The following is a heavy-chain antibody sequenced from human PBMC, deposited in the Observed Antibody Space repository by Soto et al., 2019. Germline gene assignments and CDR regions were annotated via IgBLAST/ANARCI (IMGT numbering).Heavy chain of an antibody. CDR3: ARIFAPAGTAYYYYGMDV. V-gene: IGHV1-69*04. CDR1: GYTFTSYV. J-gene: IGHJ6*02. D-gene: IGHD6-19*01. Sequence: GASVKVSCKASGYTFTSYVISWVRQAPGQGLEWMGRIIPILGIANYAQKFQGRVTITADKSTSTAYMELSSLRSEDTAVYYCARIFAPAGTAYYYYGMDVWGQGTTVTVSS. CDR2: IIPILGIA.